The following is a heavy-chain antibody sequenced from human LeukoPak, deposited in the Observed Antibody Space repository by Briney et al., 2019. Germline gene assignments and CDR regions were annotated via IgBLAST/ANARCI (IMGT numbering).Heavy chain of an antibody. V-gene: IGHV4-61*02. CDR1: GGSISSGSYY. CDR3: ARGGQWLVL. Sequence: PSQTLSLTCTVSGGSISSGSYYWSWIRQPAVKGLEWIGRIYISGSTNYNPSLRSRVIISVDTSKNQFSLKLSSVTAADTAVYYCARGGQWLVLWGQGTLVTVSS. CDR2: IYISGST. J-gene: IGHJ4*02. D-gene: IGHD6-19*01.